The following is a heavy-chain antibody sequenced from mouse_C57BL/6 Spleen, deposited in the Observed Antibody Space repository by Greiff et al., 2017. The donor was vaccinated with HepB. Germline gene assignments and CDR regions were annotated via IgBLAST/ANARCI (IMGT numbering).Heavy chain of an antibody. CDR1: GFSLTSYG. D-gene: IGHD2-3*01. Sequence: QVQLKESGPGLVQPSQSLSITCTVSGFSLTSYGVHWVRQSPGKGLEWLGVIWSGGSTDYNAAFISRLSISKDNSKSQVFFKMNSLQADDTAIYYCARFYDGYYEYAMDYWGQGTSVTVSS. V-gene: IGHV2-2*01. CDR2: IWSGGST. J-gene: IGHJ4*01. CDR3: ARFYDGYYEYAMDY.